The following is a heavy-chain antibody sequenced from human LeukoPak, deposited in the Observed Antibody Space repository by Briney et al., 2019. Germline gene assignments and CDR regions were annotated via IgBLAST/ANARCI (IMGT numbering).Heavy chain of an antibody. V-gene: IGHV3-66*02. CDR2: IYSGGST. CDR3: SSTSCPMCGMDV. CDR1: GFTVSSNY. D-gene: IGHD2-2*01. J-gene: IGHJ6*02. Sequence: GGSLRLSCAASGFTVSSNYMSWVRQAPGKGLEWVSVIYSGGSTCCADSVKGRFTISRDNSKNTLYLQMNSLRAEDTAVYYCSSTSCPMCGMDVWGQGTTVTVSS.